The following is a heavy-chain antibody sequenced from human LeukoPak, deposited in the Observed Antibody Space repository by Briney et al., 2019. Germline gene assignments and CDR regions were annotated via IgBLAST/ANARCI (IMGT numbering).Heavy chain of an antibody. D-gene: IGHD2-2*02. V-gene: IGHV4-39*01. J-gene: IGHJ6*03. CDR2: VYYSGST. CDR1: GGSISSSSYY. CDR3: ARRSVVVPAAILSPYYYMDV. Sequence: SETLSLTCTVSGGSISSSSYYWGWIRQPPGEGLEWIGSVYYSGSTCYNPSLKSRVTISVDTSKTQFSLKPSSVTAADTAVYYCARRSVVVPAAILSPYYYMDVWGKGTTVTVSS.